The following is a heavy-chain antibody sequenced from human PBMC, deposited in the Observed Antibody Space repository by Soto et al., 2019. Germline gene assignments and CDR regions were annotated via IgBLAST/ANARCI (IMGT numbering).Heavy chain of an antibody. V-gene: IGHV3-23*01. CDR3: ARDRHSGYDY. CDR1: GFTFSSYA. J-gene: IGHJ4*02. Sequence: EVQLLESGGGLVQPGGSLRLSCAASGFTFSSYAMSWVRQAPGKGLEWVSGISESGGETYYAASVKGRFTISRDNSKNTLYLQMNSLRDEDTAVYYCARDRHSGYDYWGQGTLVTVSS. CDR2: ISESGGET. D-gene: IGHD5-12*01.